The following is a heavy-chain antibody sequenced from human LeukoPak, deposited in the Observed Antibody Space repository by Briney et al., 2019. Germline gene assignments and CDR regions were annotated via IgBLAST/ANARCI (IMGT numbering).Heavy chain of an antibody. D-gene: IGHD3/OR15-3a*01. CDR2: ISYHGSNK. CDR3: ARSPERLGQGYLDS. CDR1: GLTFSSYS. V-gene: IGHV3-30*04. J-gene: IGHJ4*02. Sequence: GGSLRLSCAASGLTFSSYSMPWVRQAPGKGLEWLTLISYHGSNKEYTDSVKGRFTISRDNSKNTLFLQMNSLRTEDTAIYFCARSPERLGQGYLDSWGQGTLVTVSS.